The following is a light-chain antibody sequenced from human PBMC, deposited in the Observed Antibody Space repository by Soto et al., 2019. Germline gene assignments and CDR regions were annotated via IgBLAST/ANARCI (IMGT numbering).Light chain of an antibody. J-gene: IGKJ4*01. CDR2: VAS. V-gene: IGKV3-15*01. CDR3: QQYNSWPT. CDR1: HSISTN. Sequence: EIIMTNSPATLSVSPGEGATLSCRTSHSISTNLAWYQHKRGQSPRLLVYVASTRANGVPARFSGSGSGAEFTLSISSLQSEDVAVYYCQQYNSWPTFGGGTKVEIK.